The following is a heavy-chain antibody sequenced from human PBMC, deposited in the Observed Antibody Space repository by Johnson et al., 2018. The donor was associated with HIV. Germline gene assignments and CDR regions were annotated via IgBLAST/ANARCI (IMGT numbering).Heavy chain of an antibody. CDR3: ARRSGITMISGDAFDI. CDR2: VNWNGDNT. D-gene: IGHD3-22*01. CDR1: GSTFDDYG. J-gene: IGHJ3*02. V-gene: IGHV3-20*04. Sequence: VQLVESGGGVVRPGGSLRLSCAASGSTFDDYGMNWVRQAPGKGLEWVSGVNWNGDNTGYADFVKARFTISSDNAKNSRYLQMNSLRAEDTALYYCARRSGITMISGDAFDIWGQGTMVTVSS.